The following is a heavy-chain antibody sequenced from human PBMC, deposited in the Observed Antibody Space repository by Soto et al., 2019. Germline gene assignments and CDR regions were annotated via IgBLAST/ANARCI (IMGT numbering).Heavy chain of an antibody. CDR2: FASGADDT. V-gene: IGHV3-23*01. CDR3: AGHGGYSY. Sequence: PGGALRLSCAATGFNLRANGMSWFRQAPGKGLEWVSSFASGADDTWYADSLEGRFTISRDKSKNTMYLQMNSLRAEDTALYYCAGHGGYSYLGKGNLVTVS. J-gene: IGHJ4*02. CDR1: GFNLRANG. D-gene: IGHD4-17*01.